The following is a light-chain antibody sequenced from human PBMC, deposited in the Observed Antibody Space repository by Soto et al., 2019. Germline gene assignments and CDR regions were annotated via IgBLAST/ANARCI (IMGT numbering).Light chain of an antibody. Sequence: DIQMTQSPSTLSASVGDRVTITCRASQSISTWLVWYQQKPGKAPKVLIYDASSLQSGVPSRFSGHGSGTDFTLPISSLQPDDSAIYYCQPYKTYTTFGQGTKLEI. J-gene: IGKJ2*01. CDR1: QSISTW. CDR3: QPYKTYTT. V-gene: IGKV1-5*01. CDR2: DAS.